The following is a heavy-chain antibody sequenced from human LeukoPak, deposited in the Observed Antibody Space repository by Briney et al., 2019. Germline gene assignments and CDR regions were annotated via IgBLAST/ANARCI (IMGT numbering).Heavy chain of an antibody. CDR3: ARGGGIAVAGLKSRMDV. CDR1: GFTFSNYN. CDR2: ISSSSSFK. J-gene: IGHJ6*04. Sequence: GGSLRLSCAASGFTFSNYNMNWVRQAPGKGLEWVSSISSSSSFKYYADSLKGRFTVSRDNAKNSLYLQMNSLGVEDTAIYYCARGGGIAVAGLKSRMDVWGKGTTVTVSS. D-gene: IGHD6-19*01. V-gene: IGHV3-21*01.